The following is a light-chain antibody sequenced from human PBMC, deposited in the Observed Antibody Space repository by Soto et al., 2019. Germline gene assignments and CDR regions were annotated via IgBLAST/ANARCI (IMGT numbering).Light chain of an antibody. CDR1: QSISTY. J-gene: IGKJ1*01. CDR3: QQSYSTPWT. V-gene: IGKV1-39*01. CDR2: SAS. Sequence: DIQMTQSPSSLSASVGDRVTITCRARQSISTYLSWFQQKPGKAPKLLIYSASTLQSGVPSRFSGSGSGTDFTLTISRLQPEDFATYHCQQSYSTPWTFGQGTKVEVK.